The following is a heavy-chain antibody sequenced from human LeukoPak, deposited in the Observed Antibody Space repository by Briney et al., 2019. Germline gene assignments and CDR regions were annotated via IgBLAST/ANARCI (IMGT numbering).Heavy chain of an antibody. D-gene: IGHD6-19*01. CDR2: ISSNGSII. CDR1: GFTFSSYE. CDR3: ARDGQRWPICY. J-gene: IGHJ4*02. Sequence: PGGSLRLSCAASGFTFSSYEMIWVRQAPGKGLEWVSYISSNGSIIYYADSLKGRFTISRDNAKNSLYLQMSSLRAEDTAVYYCARDGQRWPICYWGQGTLVTVSS. V-gene: IGHV3-48*03.